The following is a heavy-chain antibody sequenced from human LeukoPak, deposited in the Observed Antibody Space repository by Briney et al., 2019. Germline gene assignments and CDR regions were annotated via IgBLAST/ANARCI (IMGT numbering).Heavy chain of an antibody. CDR1: GGSISSGDYP. V-gene: IGHV4-30-2*01. CDR3: ARGFYGSGSQFDY. Sequence: RPSETLSLTCAVFGGSISSGDYPWSWIRQPPGKGLEWIGYIFHTGHTSYNPSLKSRVTISVDMSKNQLSLKLSSVTAADTAVYYCARGFYGSGSQFDYWAREPWSPSP. J-gene: IGHJ4*02. CDR2: IFHTGHT. D-gene: IGHD3-10*01.